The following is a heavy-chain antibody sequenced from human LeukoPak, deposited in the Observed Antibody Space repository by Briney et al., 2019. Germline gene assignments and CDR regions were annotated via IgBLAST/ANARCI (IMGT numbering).Heavy chain of an antibody. CDR1: GYTFTSYY. CDR3: ARPISWGSSQYYFDY. D-gene: IGHD7-27*01. Sequence: ASVKVPCKASGYTFTSYYMHWVRQAPGQGLEWMGIINPSGGTTTYAQKFQGRVTMTMDTSTSTVYMELSSLRSEDTAVYYCARPISWGSSQYYFDYWGQGTLVTVSS. J-gene: IGHJ4*02. CDR2: INPSGGTT. V-gene: IGHV1-46*01.